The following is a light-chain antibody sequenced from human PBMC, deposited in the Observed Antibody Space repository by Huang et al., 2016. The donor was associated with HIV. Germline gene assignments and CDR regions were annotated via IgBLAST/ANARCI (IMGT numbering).Light chain of an antibody. CDR2: GAS. CDR3: QHYGASPPWT. V-gene: IGKV3-20*01. CDR1: LTVNSNY. J-gene: IGKJ1*01. Sequence: EIVLTQSPGTLSLSPGERDTLSCRASLTVNSNYLAWYRQKPGQAPRLLISGASRWATGIPDLFSGSGSGPDFTLTISRLEPEDFAVYYCQHYGASPPWTFGQGTKVEIK.